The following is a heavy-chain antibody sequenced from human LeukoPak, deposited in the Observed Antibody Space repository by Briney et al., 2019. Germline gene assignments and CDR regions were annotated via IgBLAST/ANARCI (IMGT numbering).Heavy chain of an antibody. CDR2: ISYDGSNE. J-gene: IGHJ6*02. CDR1: GFTFSTYA. Sequence: TGGSLRLSCAASGFTFSTYAVHWVRQAPGKGLEWVAVISYDGSNEYYADSVKGRFTISRDNSKNTLYLQMNSLRAEDTAVYYCARDRSLYYYYGMDVWGQGTTVTVSS. V-gene: IGHV3-30-3*01. CDR3: ARDRSLYYYYGMDV. D-gene: IGHD3-10*01.